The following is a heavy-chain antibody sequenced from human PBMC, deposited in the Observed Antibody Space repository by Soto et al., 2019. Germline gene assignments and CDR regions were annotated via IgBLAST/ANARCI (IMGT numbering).Heavy chain of an antibody. J-gene: IGHJ6*02. D-gene: IGHD3-10*01. CDR2: IYSCGST. V-gene: IGHV3-66*01. CDR1: GFTVSSNY. CDR3: ARGGVTHIEGDYYYYGMDV. Sequence: GGSLRLSCAASGFTVSSNYMSWVRQAPGKGLEWVSVIYSCGSTYYADSVQGRFTISRHNSKNTLYLQMNSLRAEDTAVYYCARGGVTHIEGDYYYYGMDVWGQGTTVTVSS.